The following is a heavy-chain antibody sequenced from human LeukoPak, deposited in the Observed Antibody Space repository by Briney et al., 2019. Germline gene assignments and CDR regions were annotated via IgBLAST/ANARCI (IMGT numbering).Heavy chain of an antibody. CDR3: AKTQSIAVAAAPDY. CDR1: GFTFSSYA. Sequence: GGSLRLSCAASGFTFSSYAMSWVRQAPGKGLEWVSAISGSGGSTYYADSVKGRFTISRDNSKNTLYLQMNSLRAEDTAVYYCAKTQSIAVAAAPDYWGQGTLVTVSS. V-gene: IGHV3-23*01. D-gene: IGHD6-19*01. J-gene: IGHJ4*02. CDR2: ISGSGGST.